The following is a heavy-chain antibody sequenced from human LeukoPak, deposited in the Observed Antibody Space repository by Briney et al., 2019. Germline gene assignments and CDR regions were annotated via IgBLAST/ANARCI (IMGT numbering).Heavy chain of an antibody. CDR2: IRYDGSNK. J-gene: IGHJ4*02. D-gene: IGHD1-26*01. V-gene: IGHV3-30*02. CDR3: AKPYSGSYAFFFDY. Sequence: LSCAXSGXXFSSYGMHWVRQAPGKGMEWVAFIRYDGSNKYYAESVKGRFTISRDNSKNTLYLQMNSLRAEDTAVYYCAKPYSGSYAFFFDYWGQGTLVTVSS. CDR1: GXXFSSYG.